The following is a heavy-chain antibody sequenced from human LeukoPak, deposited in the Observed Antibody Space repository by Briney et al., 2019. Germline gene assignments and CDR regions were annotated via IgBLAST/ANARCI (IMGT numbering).Heavy chain of an antibody. D-gene: IGHD5-24*01. CDR2: IYSGGTT. V-gene: IGHV3-53*01. Sequence: GGSLRLSCAASGFTVSSNYMHWVRQAPGRGLEWVSIIYSGGTTYHADSVKGRFTISRDNPKNTVYLQMNSLRAEDTALYYCARGEMATVVDYWGQGTLVTVSS. J-gene: IGHJ4*02. CDR1: GFTVSSNY. CDR3: ARGEMATVVDY.